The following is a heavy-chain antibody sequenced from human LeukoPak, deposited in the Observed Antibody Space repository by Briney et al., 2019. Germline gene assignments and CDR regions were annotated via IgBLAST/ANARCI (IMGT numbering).Heavy chain of an antibody. J-gene: IGHJ3*02. CDR3: AKVWSSSWDAFDI. D-gene: IGHD6-13*01. CDR1: GFTFSSYA. Sequence: PGGSLSLSCAASGFTFSSYAMSWVRQAPGKGLEWVSAISGSGGSTYYADSVKGRFTISRDNSKNTLYLQMNSLRAEDTAVYYCAKVWSSSWDAFDIWGRGTMVTVSS. V-gene: IGHV3-23*01. CDR2: ISGSGGST.